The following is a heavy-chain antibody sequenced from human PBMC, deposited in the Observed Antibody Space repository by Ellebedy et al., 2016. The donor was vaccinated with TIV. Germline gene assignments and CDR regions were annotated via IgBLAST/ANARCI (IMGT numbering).Heavy chain of an antibody. CDR1: GDSVSSNSAG. Sequence: LRLSCAISGDSVSSNSAGWNWIRQSPSRGLEWLGRTYYRSKWYNDYAVSVKSRITINPDTSKNQFSLQLNSVTPEDTAVYYCARRRSRNVMDVWGQGTTVTVSS. CDR2: TYYRSKWYN. V-gene: IGHV6-1*01. CDR3: ARRRSRNVMDV. D-gene: IGHD6-13*01. J-gene: IGHJ6*02.